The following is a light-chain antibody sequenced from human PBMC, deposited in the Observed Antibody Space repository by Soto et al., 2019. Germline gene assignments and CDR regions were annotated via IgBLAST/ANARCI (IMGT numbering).Light chain of an antibody. CDR3: HQFGSSPYT. J-gene: IGKJ2*01. Sequence: ENVLTQSPGTLSLSPGERATLSCRASQSLSSTYLAWYQQKPDQPPRLLMYEASSRATGVPDRFSGSGSGTDFTLTISRLEPEDFAVYSCHQFGSSPYTFGQGTKLEIK. V-gene: IGKV3-20*01. CDR2: EAS. CDR1: QSLSSTY.